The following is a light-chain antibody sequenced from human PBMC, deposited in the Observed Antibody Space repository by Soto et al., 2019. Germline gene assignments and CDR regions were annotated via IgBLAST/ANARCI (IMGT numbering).Light chain of an antibody. V-gene: IGKV1-27*01. CDR3: PKDNSAPRT. CDR2: AAS. CDR1: QGISNY. J-gene: IGKJ1*01. Sequence: DIQMTQSPSSLAASVGDRVTITCRASQGISNYLAWYQQKPGKVPKLLIYAASTLKSGVPSRFSGSGSGTHLNLTISSLQPEDVGPCYCPKDNSAPRTFGRGTKAEIK.